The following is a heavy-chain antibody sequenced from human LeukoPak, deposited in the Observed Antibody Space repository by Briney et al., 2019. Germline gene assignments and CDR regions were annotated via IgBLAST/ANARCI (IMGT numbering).Heavy chain of an antibody. Sequence: GGSLRLSCAASGFTFSDYSMIWVRQAPGKGLEWVGRIKSKTDGGTTDYAAPVKGRFTTSRDDSKNTLYLQMNSLKTEDTAVYYCTTARAATPFDYWGQGTLVTVSS. CDR1: GFTFSDYS. J-gene: IGHJ4*02. CDR3: TTARAATPFDY. CDR2: IKSKTDGGTT. V-gene: IGHV3-15*01. D-gene: IGHD2-15*01.